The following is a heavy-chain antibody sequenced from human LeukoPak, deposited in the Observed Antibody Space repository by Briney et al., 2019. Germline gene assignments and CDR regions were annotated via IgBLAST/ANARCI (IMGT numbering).Heavy chain of an antibody. Sequence: PGGSLRLSCAASDFTFSDHHMDWVRQAPGEGLEWIARIRNKARRYTTEYAASVNGRFTISRDDSENSLYLQMDSLKTEDTAVYYCARSPLGIAPFDSWGQGILVAVSS. V-gene: IGHV3-72*01. J-gene: IGHJ4*02. CDR1: DFTFSDHH. CDR3: ARSPLGIAPFDS. D-gene: IGHD7-27*01. CDR2: IRNKARRYTT.